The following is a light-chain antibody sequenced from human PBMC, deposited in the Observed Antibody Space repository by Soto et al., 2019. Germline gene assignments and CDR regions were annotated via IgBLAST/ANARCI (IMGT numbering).Light chain of an antibody. Sequence: DIQMTQSPSTLSGSVGERVTITCRASQTISSWLAWYQQKPGKAPKLLIYKASTLKSGVPSRFSGSGSGTEFTITISRLQHDDFETYYCQNYNSYSEAFGQGTKVEIK. CDR1: QTISSW. CDR2: KAS. CDR3: QNYNSYSEA. V-gene: IGKV1-5*03. J-gene: IGKJ1*01.